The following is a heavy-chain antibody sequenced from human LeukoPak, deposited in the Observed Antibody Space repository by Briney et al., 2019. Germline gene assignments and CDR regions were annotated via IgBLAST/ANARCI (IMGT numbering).Heavy chain of an antibody. Sequence: GGSLRLSCAASGFTFSGYGMHWVRQAPGKGLEGVAVIWYDGSNKYYADSVKGRFTVSRDNSKNTVYLQMNSLRAEDTAVYYCARDPGDYVGNDAFDIWGQGTMVTVSS. J-gene: IGHJ3*02. CDR3: ARDPGDYVGNDAFDI. CDR1: GFTFSGYG. V-gene: IGHV3-33*01. CDR2: IWYDGSNK. D-gene: IGHD4-17*01.